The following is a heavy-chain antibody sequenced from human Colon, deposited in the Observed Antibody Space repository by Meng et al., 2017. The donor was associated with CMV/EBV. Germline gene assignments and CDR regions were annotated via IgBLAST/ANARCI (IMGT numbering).Heavy chain of an antibody. Sequence: LSGVASGLPFNTSAMHWVRQAPAKGLEWVASIRSRGTYIHYADSVKGRFTISRDNAKTSVYLQMDNLTGEDTAIYFCARVGSSGGLDYWGQGTLVTVSS. CDR3: ARVGSSGGLDY. D-gene: IGHD2-15*01. CDR1: GLPFNTSA. CDR2: IRSRGTYI. V-gene: IGHV3-21*01. J-gene: IGHJ4*02.